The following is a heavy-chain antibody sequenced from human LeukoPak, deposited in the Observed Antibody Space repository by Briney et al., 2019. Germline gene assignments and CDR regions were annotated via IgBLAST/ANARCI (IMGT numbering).Heavy chain of an antibody. J-gene: IGHJ4*02. CDR2: ISGSGGST. CDR3: ARDSGPTSFDY. V-gene: IGHV3-23*01. CDR1: GFTFSSYG. Sequence: GGSLRLSCAASGFTFSSYGMSWVRQAPGKGLEWVSAISGSGGSTYYADSVKGRFTISRDNSKNTLYLQMNSLRAEDTAVYYCARDSGPTSFDYWGQGTLVTDSS. D-gene: IGHD2-2*01.